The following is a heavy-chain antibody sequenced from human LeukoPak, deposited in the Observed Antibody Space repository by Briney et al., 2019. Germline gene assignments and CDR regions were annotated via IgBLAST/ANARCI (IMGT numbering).Heavy chain of an antibody. V-gene: IGHV1-18*01. CDR2: ISAYNGNT. J-gene: IGHJ4*02. CDR1: GYTFTSYG. CDR3: ARRCPRYCTNGVCYDDY. D-gene: IGHD2-8*01. Sequence: GASVKVSCKASGYTFTSYGISWVRQAPGQGLEWMGWISAYNGNTNYARKLQGRVTMTTDTSTSTAYMELRSLRSDDTAVYYCARRCPRYCTNGVCYDDYWGQGTLVTVSS.